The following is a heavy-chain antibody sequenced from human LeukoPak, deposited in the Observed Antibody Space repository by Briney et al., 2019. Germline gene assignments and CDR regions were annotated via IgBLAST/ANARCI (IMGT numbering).Heavy chain of an antibody. J-gene: IGHJ4*02. Sequence: SETLSLTCTVSGGSISSYYWSWIRQPPGKGLEWIGEINHSGSTNYNPSLKSRVTISVDTSMNQFSLKLSSVTAADTAVYYCAGHHPRNTVDFWGQGTLVTVSS. CDR2: INHSGST. V-gene: IGHV4-34*01. CDR3: AGHHPRNTVDF. CDR1: GGSISSYY. D-gene: IGHD2-8*02.